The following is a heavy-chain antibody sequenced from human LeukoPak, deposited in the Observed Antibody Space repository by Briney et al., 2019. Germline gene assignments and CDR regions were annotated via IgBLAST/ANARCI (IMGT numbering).Heavy chain of an antibody. V-gene: IGHV3-21*01. Sequence: GGSLRLSCAASGFSFSIYGMHWVRQAPGKGLEWVSSISSSGSYIFHADSVKGRFTISRDNAQNSLYLQMNSLRAEDTAVYYCAREGPINNGDLDYWGQGTLVTVSS. CDR1: GFSFSIYG. D-gene: IGHD1/OR15-1a*01. CDR3: AREGPINNGDLDY. CDR2: ISSSGSYI. J-gene: IGHJ4*02.